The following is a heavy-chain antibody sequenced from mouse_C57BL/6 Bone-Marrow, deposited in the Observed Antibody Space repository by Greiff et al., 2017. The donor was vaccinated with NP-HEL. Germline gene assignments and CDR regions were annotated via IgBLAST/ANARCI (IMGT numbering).Heavy chain of an antibody. CDR3: TTESADGGGYYAMDY. V-gene: IGHV14-4*01. J-gene: IGHJ4*01. Sequence: EVQLQQSGAELVRPGASVKLSCTASGFNIKDDYMHWVKQRPEQGLEWIGWIDPENGDTEYASKFQGKATITADTSSNTAYLQLSSLTSEDTAVYYCTTESADGGGYYAMDYWGLGTSVTVSS. CDR2: IDPENGDT. CDR1: GFNIKDDY. D-gene: IGHD6-1*01.